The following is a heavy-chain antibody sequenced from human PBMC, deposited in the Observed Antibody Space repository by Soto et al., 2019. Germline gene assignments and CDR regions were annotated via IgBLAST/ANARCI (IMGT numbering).Heavy chain of an antibody. Sequence: SETLSLTCTVSGGSISSYYWSWIRQPPGKGLEWIGYIYYSGSTNYNPSLKSRVTISQDTSKNQFSLNLISVTAADTAVYYCARTSSGWTFDYWGHGTLATVSS. D-gene: IGHD6-19*01. V-gene: IGHV4-59*01. CDR1: GGSISSYY. CDR3: ARTSSGWTFDY. J-gene: IGHJ4*01. CDR2: IYYSGST.